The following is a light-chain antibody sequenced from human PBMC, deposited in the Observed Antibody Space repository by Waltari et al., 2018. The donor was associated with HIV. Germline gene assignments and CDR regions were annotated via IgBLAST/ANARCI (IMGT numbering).Light chain of an antibody. J-gene: IGLJ3*02. CDR3: QSTDRSGTWV. CDR2: KDT. CDR1: ELPKKY. Sequence: YELTQPPSVSVSPGQTARITCSGSELPKKYSNWFRQKPGQPPIFVRYKDTERPSGISQRFSASKSGTTVTLTINEVQAEDEADYLCQSTDRSGTWVFGGGTRLAVL. V-gene: IGLV3-25*03.